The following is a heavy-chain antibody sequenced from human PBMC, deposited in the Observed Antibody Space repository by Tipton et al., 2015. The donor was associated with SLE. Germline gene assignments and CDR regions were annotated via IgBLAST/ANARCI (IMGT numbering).Heavy chain of an antibody. CDR3: ASGRYSYGYETPNWFDP. CDR2: IYYSGST. J-gene: IGHJ5*02. CDR1: GGSISSSSHY. D-gene: IGHD5-18*01. V-gene: IGHV4-39*07. Sequence: TLSLTCTVSGGSISSSSHYWGWIRQPPGKGLEWIGSIYYSGSTYYNPSLKSRVTISVDTSKNQFSLKLSSVTAADTAVYYCASGRYSYGYETPNWFDPWGQGTLVTVSS.